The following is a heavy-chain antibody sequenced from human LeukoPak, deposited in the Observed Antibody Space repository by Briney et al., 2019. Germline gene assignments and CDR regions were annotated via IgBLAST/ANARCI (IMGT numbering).Heavy chain of an antibody. J-gene: IGHJ4*02. V-gene: IGHV4-39*01. CDR3: AAAGYSSGWNVFDF. Sequence: SETLSLTCTVSGGSISSTLYYWGWLRQPPGKGLEWIGTIYYSGSTYYNPSLKSRLTISVDTSKNQFSLELTSVTAADTSVYYCAAAGYSSGWNVFDFWGQGTLVTVSS. CDR1: GGSISSTLYY. D-gene: IGHD6-19*01. CDR2: IYYSGST.